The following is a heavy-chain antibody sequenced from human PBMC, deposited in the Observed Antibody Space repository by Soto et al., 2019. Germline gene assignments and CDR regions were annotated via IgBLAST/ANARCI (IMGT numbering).Heavy chain of an antibody. D-gene: IGHD6-6*01. CDR1: GGTFSSYS. V-gene: IGHV1-69*13. J-gene: IGHJ6*02. CDR2: IIPIFGTA. CDR3: ARPSSIAARGSHYYYYGMDV. Sequence: GASVKVSCKASGGTFSSYSMSWVREAPGQGLEWMGGIIPIFGTANYAQKFQGRVTITADESTSTAYMELSSLRSEDTAVYYCARPSSIAARGSHYYYYGMDVWGQGTTVTVSS.